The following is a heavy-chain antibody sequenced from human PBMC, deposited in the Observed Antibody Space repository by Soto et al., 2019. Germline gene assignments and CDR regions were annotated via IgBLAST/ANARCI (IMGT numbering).Heavy chain of an antibody. CDR2: IYHSGIT. J-gene: IGHJ4*02. CDR1: GGSISSGGYS. V-gene: IGHV4-30-2*01. D-gene: IGHD2-15*01. Sequence: LSLTCAVSGGSISSGGYSWSWIRQPPGKGLEWIGYIYHSGITYYNPSLKSRVTISVDRSKNQFSLKLSSVTAADTAVYYCARGGLYCSGGSCYPYLYYFDYWGQGTLVTVSS. CDR3: ARGGLYCSGGSCYPYLYYFDY.